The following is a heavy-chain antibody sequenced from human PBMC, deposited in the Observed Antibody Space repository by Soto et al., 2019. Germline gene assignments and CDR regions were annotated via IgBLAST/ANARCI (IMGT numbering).Heavy chain of an antibody. CDR2: IYYSGST. V-gene: IGHV4-59*01. CDR3: ARVSGSYISGWFDP. D-gene: IGHD1-26*01. CDR1: GGSISSDY. J-gene: IGHJ5*02. Sequence: SETLSLTCTVSGGSISSDYWSWIRQPPGKGLEWIGYIYYSGSTNYNPSLKSRVTISVDTSKNQFSLKLSSVTAADTAVYYCARVSGSYISGWFDPWGQGTLVTVSS.